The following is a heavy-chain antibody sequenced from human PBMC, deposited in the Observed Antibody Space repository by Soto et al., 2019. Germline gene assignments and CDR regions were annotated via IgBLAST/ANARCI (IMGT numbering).Heavy chain of an antibody. CDR3: ARFSSGSGYLPEAFDI. CDR2: INSGSAYI. Sequence: PGGSLRLSCAASGFTFSGYIMHLLRQAPGKGLEWVSSINSGSAYIYYADTVKGRFSISRDNAKNSLYLQMNSLRAEDTAVYYCARFSSGSGYLPEAFDIWGQGTMVTVSS. D-gene: IGHD3-22*01. J-gene: IGHJ3*02. CDR1: GFTFSGYI. V-gene: IGHV3-21*01.